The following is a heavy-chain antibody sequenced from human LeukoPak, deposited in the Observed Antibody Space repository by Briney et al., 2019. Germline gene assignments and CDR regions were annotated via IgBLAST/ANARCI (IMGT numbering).Heavy chain of an antibody. D-gene: IGHD2-8*01. Sequence: PSETLSLTFTVPGGSISSSSYYWGWIRQPPGKGLEWIGRIYYSRSTYYNPSLKSRVTISVYTSKNQFSLKLSSVTAADTAVYYCARQASGVLDPWGQGTLFTVSS. V-gene: IGHV4-39*01. CDR2: IYYSRST. CDR3: ARQASGVLDP. CDR1: GGSISSSSYY. J-gene: IGHJ5*02.